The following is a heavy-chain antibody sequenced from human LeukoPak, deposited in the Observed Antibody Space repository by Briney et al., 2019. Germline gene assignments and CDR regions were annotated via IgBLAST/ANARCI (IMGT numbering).Heavy chain of an antibody. J-gene: IGHJ3*01. Sequence: PSETLSLTCTVSGGSISNYYWSWIRQPLGKGLEWIGYIYYSGSTNYNPSLKSRVTISVDTSKNQFSLKLTSVTAADTAVYYCASAWGTYCGGDCNTNAFDVWGQGTMVTVSS. D-gene: IGHD2-21*02. V-gene: IGHV4-59*01. CDR2: IYYSGST. CDR3: ASAWGTYCGGDCNTNAFDV. CDR1: GGSISNYY.